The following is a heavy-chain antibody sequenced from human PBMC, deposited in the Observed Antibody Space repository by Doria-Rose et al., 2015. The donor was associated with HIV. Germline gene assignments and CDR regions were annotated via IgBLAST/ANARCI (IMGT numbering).Heavy chain of an antibody. CDR1: GVSLSSPGMG. CDR3: ARIKSSRWYHKYYFDF. CDR2: SLSDHER. J-gene: IGHJ4*02. D-gene: IGHD6-13*01. V-gene: IGHV2-26*01. Sequence: QITLQESGPVLVKPTETLTLTCTVSGVSLSSPGMGVSWIRQPPGKALEWLANSLSDHERSYKTSLKSRRTTSRGTSKSQVVLTMPDMDPVDTATHYCARIKSSRWYHKYYFDFWGQGTLLIVSA.